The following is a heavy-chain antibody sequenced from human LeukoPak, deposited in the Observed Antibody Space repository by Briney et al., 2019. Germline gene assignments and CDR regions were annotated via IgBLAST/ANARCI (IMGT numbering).Heavy chain of an antibody. CDR2: IYTSGST. CDR3: ARGHLPPYGSAAYWFDP. V-gene: IGHV4-61*02. CDR1: GGSISSGSYY. J-gene: IGHJ5*02. Sequence: PSETLSLTCTVSGGSISSGSYYWSWIRQPAGKGLEWIGRIYTSGSTNYNPSLKSRVTISVDTSKNQFSLKLSSVTAADTAVYYCARGHLPPYGSAAYWFDPWGQGTLVTVSS. D-gene: IGHD3-10*01.